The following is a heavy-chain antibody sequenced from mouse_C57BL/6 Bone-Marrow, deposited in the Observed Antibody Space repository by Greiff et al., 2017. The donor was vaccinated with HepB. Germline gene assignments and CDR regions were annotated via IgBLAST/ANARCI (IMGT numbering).Heavy chain of an antibody. V-gene: IGHV14-2*01. CDR1: GFNIKDYY. CDR3: ARGNYDYFDY. J-gene: IGHJ2*01. CDR2: IDPEDGET. D-gene: IGHD2-1*01. Sequence: VQLQQSGAELVKPGASVKLSCTASGFNIKDYYMHWVKQRTEQGLEWIGRIDPEDGETKYAPKCQGKATITADTSSNTACLQLSSLTSEDTAVYYCARGNYDYFDYWGQGTTLTVSS.